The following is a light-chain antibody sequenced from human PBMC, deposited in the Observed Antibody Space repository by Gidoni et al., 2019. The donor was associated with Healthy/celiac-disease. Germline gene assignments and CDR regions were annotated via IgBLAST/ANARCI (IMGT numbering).Light chain of an antibody. CDR3: QHFGN. V-gene: IGKV3-20*01. CDR2: GAS. CDR1: QSISSSQ. J-gene: IGKJ4*01. Sequence: EIVLTQSPGTLSLSQGQSATLSCRASQSISSSQLAWYQQKPGQAPRPLMYGASSRATGIPDRFRGSGSGTDFTLTISRLEPEDFAVYYCQHFGNFGGGTKVE.